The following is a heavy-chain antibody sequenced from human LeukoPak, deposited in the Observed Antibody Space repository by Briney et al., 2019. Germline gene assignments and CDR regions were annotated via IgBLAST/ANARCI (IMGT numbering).Heavy chain of an antibody. CDR1: GFTFSDYY. CDR3: ARVYYYDRFDP. Sequence: GGTLRLSCAASGFTFSDYYMSWIRQAPGKGLEWVSYISSSGSTIYYADSVKGRFTISRDNAKNSLYLQMNSLRAEDTAVYYCARVYYYDRFDPWGQGTLVTVSS. J-gene: IGHJ5*02. V-gene: IGHV3-11*04. CDR2: ISSSGSTI. D-gene: IGHD3-22*01.